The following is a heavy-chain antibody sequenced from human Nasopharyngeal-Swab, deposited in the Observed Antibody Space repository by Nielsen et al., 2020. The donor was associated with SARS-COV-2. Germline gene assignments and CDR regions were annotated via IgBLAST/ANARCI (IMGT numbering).Heavy chain of an antibody. CDR1: GFIFSDRY. V-gene: IGHV3-11*06. CDR3: ARGGSFDVPLDS. J-gene: IGHJ5*01. Sequence: GESLKISCAASGFIFSDRYMSWIRQAPGKGLEWISYISSTSSHTESANSVEGRFTISRDNAQNSLYLQMSSLNAGDTAVYYCARGGSFDVPLDSWGQGTLVTVSS. CDR2: ISSTSSHT. D-gene: IGHD3-10*02.